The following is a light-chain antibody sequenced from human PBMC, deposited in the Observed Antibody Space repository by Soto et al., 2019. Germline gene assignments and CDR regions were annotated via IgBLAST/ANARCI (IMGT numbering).Light chain of an antibody. CDR3: SSYADIYTYV. Sequence: QSVLTQPRSVSGSPGQSVAISFTGTRSDVGGYNYVSWYQQHPGKAPKLLIYDVNRRPSGVPDRFSGSKSGNTASLTISGLQSEDEADYYCSSYADIYTYVFGTGTKVTVL. V-gene: IGLV2-11*01. J-gene: IGLJ1*01. CDR1: RSDVGGYNY. CDR2: DVN.